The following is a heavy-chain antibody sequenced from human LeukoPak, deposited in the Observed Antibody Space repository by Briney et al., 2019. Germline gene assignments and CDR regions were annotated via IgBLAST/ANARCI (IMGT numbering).Heavy chain of an antibody. CDR3: ARVGGLAAAGNSLDF. D-gene: IGHD6-13*01. CDR2: IFHSGST. Sequence: PSETLSLTCAVSGGSISNSNWWSWVRQPPGKGLEWIGEIFHSGSTNYNPSLKSRVTISVDNSKNQFSLKLSSVTAADTAVYYCARVGGLAAAGNSLDFWGQGTLVTVSS. V-gene: IGHV4-4*02. CDR1: GGSISNSNW. J-gene: IGHJ4*02.